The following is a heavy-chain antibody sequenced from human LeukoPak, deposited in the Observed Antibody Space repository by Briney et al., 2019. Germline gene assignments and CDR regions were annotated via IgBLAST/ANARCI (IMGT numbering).Heavy chain of an antibody. Sequence: SETLSLTCTVSGGAISSYYWNWIRQPPGKGLEWIGYIHYSGSTKYNPSLKSRVTISVDTSKNQFSLKLSSVTAADTAVYYCARWYSSGWAFDYWGQGTLVTVPS. V-gene: IGHV4-59*08. CDR2: IHYSGST. CDR1: GGAISSYY. J-gene: IGHJ4*02. D-gene: IGHD6-19*01. CDR3: ARWYSSGWAFDY.